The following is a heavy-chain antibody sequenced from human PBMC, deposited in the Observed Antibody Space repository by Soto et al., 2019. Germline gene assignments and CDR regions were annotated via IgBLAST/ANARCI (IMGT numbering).Heavy chain of an antibody. V-gene: IGHV4-4*07. J-gene: IGHJ6*02. D-gene: IGHD2-2*01. CDR1: GGSISSYY. Sequence: QVQLQESGPGLVKPSETLSLTCTVSGGSISSYYWSWIRQPAGKGLECIGRIYASGSTNYNPSLKGRVTMSVDTSKNQVSLRLTSVTAADTAVYYCTRDVYGSTTSGYYYYAMDVWGQGTTVTVSS. CDR3: TRDVYGSTTSGYYYYAMDV. CDR2: IYASGST.